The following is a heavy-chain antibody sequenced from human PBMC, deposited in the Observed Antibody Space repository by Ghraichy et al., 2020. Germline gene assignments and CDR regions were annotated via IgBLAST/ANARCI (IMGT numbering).Heavy chain of an antibody. V-gene: IGHV3-23*01. CDR2: ISGSGGST. J-gene: IGHJ4*02. D-gene: IGHD1-26*01. CDR1: GFTFGSYA. CDR3: AKVPRVEWELLQPSFFDY. Sequence: GGSLRLSCAASGFTFGSYAMNWVRQAPGKGLEWVSDISGSGGSTHYADSVKGRFTISRDNSKNTLYLQMNSLRAEDTAIYYCAKVPRVEWELLQPSFFDYWGQGTLVTVSS.